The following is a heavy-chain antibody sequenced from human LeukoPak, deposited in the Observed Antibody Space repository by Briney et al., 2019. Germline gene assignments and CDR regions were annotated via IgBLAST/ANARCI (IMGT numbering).Heavy chain of an antibody. CDR3: ARSREATVTTPYFDF. D-gene: IGHD4-17*01. J-gene: IGHJ4*02. Sequence: SETLSLTCTVSGGSISSSSYYWGWIRQPPGKGLEWIGSIYYSGSTYYNPSLKSRVTISVDTSKNQFSLKLSSVTAADTAVYYCARSREATVTTPYFDFWGQGTLVTVSS. V-gene: IGHV4-39*07. CDR2: IYYSGST. CDR1: GGSISSSSYY.